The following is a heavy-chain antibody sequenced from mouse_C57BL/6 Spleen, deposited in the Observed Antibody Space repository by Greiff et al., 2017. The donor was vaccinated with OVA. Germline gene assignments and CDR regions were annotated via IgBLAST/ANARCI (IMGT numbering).Heavy chain of an antibody. CDR3: ARANWDEPSFDY. CDR2: INPNNGGT. J-gene: IGHJ2*01. Sequence: VQLQQSGPELVKPGASVKMSCKASGYTFTDYNMHWVKQSHGKSLEWIGYINPNNGGTSYNQKFKGKATLTVNKSSSTAYMELRSLTSEDSAVYYCARANWDEPSFDYWGQGTTLTVSS. D-gene: IGHD4-1*01. CDR1: GYTFTDYN. V-gene: IGHV1-22*01.